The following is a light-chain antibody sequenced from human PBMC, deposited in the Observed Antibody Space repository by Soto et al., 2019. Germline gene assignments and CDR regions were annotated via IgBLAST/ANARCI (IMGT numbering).Light chain of an antibody. V-gene: IGLV2-18*02. Sequence: QSALTQPPSVSGSPGQSVTISCTGTSSDVGSYNRVSWYQQPPGTAPKLMIYEVSNRPSGVPGRFSGSKSGNTASLTISGLQAEDEADYYCGSYTSSSTPLYVFGTGTKVPVL. CDR3: GSYTSSSTPLYV. CDR1: SSDVGSYNR. CDR2: EVS. J-gene: IGLJ1*01.